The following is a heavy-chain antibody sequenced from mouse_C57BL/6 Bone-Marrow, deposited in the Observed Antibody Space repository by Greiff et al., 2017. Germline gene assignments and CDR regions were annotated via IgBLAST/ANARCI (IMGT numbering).Heavy chain of an antibody. CDR1: GFNIKDDY. V-gene: IGHV14-4*01. D-gene: IGHD3-2*01. CDR2: IDPENGDT. Sequence: VQLQQSGAELVRPGASVKLSCTASGFNIKDDYMHWVKQRPEQGLEWIGWIDPENGDTEYASKFQGKATITADTSSNTAYLQLSSLTSEDTAVYYCTTDLDRYYYAMDYWGQGTSVTVSS. J-gene: IGHJ4*01. CDR3: TTDLDRYYYAMDY.